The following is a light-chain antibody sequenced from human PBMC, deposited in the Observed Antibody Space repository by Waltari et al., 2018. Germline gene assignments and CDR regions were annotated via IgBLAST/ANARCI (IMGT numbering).Light chain of an antibody. V-gene: IGLV2-14*01. CDR1: SNDVGGYTS. J-gene: IGLJ2*01. CDR3: SSQSSNNVVL. CDR2: DVS. Sequence: QSALTQPASVSGSPGQSVTIFCTGTSNDVGGYTSVSWYQEHPGQAPRVIIYDVSDRPSGVPDRFSGSKSGNTASLTISGLQAEDEADYYCSSQSSNNVVLFGGGTKLTVL.